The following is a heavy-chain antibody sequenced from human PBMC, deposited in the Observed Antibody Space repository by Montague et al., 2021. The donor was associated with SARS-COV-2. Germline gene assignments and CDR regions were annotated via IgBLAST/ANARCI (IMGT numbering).Heavy chain of an antibody. CDR3: ARGAPGY. CDR1: GGSFSDYH. D-gene: IGHD1-1*01. CDR2: INYGGST. J-gene: IGHJ4*02. V-gene: IGHV4-34*01. Sequence: SETLSLTCAAYGGSFSDYHWTWIRQSPGEGLEWIGQINYGGSTKYNPSLKGRVTISIDTSKNQFSLTLTSVTAADTAVYYCARGAPGYWGQGTLVTVSS.